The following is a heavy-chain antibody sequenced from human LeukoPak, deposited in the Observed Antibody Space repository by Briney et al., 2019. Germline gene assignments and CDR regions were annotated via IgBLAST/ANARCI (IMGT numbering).Heavy chain of an antibody. V-gene: IGHV3-23*01. CDR3: AKEHDLWDEEGNWFDP. J-gene: IGHJ5*02. CDR1: GFTFSTYS. CDR2: INDDTP. Sequence: AGGSLRLSCTTSGFTFSTYSMSWVRQAPGKGLEWVSAINDDTPYYADSVKGRFTVARDNSKNTLYLQLNSLRAEDTAIYYCAKEHDLWDEEGNWFDPWGQGTLVTVSS. D-gene: IGHD3-3*01.